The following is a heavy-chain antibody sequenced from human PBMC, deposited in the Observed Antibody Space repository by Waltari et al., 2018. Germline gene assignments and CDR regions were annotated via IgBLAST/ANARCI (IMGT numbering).Heavy chain of an antibody. CDR1: GFTFSSYA. CDR3: AKYPRSGSSKHWYFDL. CDR2: ISGSGGST. D-gene: IGHD1-26*01. V-gene: IGHV3-23*01. Sequence: EVQLLESGGGLVQPGGSLRLSCAASGFTFSSYAMSWVRQAPGKGLEWVSAISGSGGSTYYADSVKGRFTISRDNSKNTLYLQMNSLRAEDTAVYYCAKYPRSGSSKHWYFDLWGRGTLVTVSS. J-gene: IGHJ2*01.